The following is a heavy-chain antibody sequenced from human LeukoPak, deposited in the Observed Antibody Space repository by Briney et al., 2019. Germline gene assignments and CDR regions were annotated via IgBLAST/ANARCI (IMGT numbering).Heavy chain of an antibody. J-gene: IGHJ3*01. V-gene: IGHV3-7*01. CDR2: IKQDGREK. CDR1: GFTFTSYW. Sequence: GGSLRLSCVASGFTFTSYWMSWVRQAPGKGLEWVANIKQDGREKYYVDSVKGRFTISRDNAKNSLYLQMDSLRAEDTAVYYCARDSGTCRSVDRRGDAFDFWGQGTLVTVSS. CDR3: ARDSGTCRSVDRRGDAFDF. D-gene: IGHD2-2*01.